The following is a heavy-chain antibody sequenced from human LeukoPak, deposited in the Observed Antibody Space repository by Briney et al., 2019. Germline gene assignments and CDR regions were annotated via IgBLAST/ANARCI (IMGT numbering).Heavy chain of an antibody. V-gene: IGHV1-8*01. CDR3: ARGLYYYYMDV. J-gene: IGHJ6*03. Sequence: GASVKVPCKASGYTLTSYDINWVRQATGQGLEWMGWMNPNSGNTGYAQKFQGRVTMTRNTSISTAYMELSSLRSEDMAVYYCARGLYYYYMDVWGKGTTVTVSS. CDR1: GYTLTSYD. CDR2: MNPNSGNT.